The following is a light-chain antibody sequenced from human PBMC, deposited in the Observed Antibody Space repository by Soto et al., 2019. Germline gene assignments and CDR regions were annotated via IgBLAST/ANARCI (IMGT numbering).Light chain of an antibody. CDR3: LQDYNYPYT. V-gene: IGKV1-6*01. CDR1: QGIRSD. Sequence: AIQMTQSPSSLSASVGDRVTITCRASQGIRSDLGWYQQKPGKAPKFLIYGAYSLQSSVPSRFSGSGSGTDFTLTISSLQPEDFATYYCLQDYNYPYTFGQGTKLEVK. CDR2: GAY. J-gene: IGKJ2*01.